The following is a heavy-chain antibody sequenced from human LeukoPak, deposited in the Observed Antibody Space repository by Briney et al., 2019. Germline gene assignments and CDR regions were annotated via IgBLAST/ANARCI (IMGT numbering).Heavy chain of an antibody. Sequence: GSLRLSCAASGFTFSTYSMNWVRQAPGKGLEWVSYISSSGSTIYYADSVKGRFTISRDNAKNSLYLQMNSLRAEDTAVYYCARGGYSGSHNKINDPIYWGQGTLVTVSS. CDR1: GFTFSTYS. J-gene: IGHJ4*02. CDR2: ISSSGSTI. CDR3: ARGGYSGSHNKINDPIY. D-gene: IGHD1-26*01. V-gene: IGHV3-48*04.